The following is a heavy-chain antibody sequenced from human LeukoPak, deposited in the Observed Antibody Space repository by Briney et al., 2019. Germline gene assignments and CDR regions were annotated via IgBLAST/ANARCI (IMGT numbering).Heavy chain of an antibody. CDR3: ARDGPITMVRGVIITPNWFDP. V-gene: IGHV4-34*01. Sequence: PSETLSLTCAVYGGSFSGYYWSWIRQPPGKGLEWIGEINHSGSTNYNPSLKSRVTISVDTSKNQFSLNLSSVTAADTAMYYCARDGPITMVRGVIITPNWFDPWGQGTLVTVSS. CDR1: GGSFSGYY. CDR2: INHSGST. D-gene: IGHD3-10*01. J-gene: IGHJ5*02.